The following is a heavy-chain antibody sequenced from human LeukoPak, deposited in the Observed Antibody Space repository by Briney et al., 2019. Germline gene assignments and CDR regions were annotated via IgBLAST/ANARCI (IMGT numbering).Heavy chain of an antibody. CDR1: GFTFSSYG. CDR2: IWYDGSNK. Sequence: GSLRLSCAASGFTFSSYGMHWVRQAPGKGLEWVAVIWYDGSNKYYGDSVKGRFTISRDNSKNTLYLQMNSLRAEDTAVYYCARERIAAAGIFDYWGQGTLVTVSS. CDR3: ARERIAAAGIFDY. D-gene: IGHD6-13*01. V-gene: IGHV3-33*01. J-gene: IGHJ4*02.